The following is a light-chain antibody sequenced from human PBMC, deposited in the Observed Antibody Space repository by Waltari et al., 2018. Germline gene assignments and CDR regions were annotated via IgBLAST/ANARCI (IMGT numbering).Light chain of an antibody. CDR2: DVA. CDR1: QRVDSQ. V-gene: IGKV3-11*01. J-gene: IGKJ4*01. Sequence: EIVLTQSPATLSSSPGERATLSCRASQRVDSQFAWYQQKPGQAPRLLIHDVANRATGVPARFSGSGSGTDFTLTISSLEPEDSAFYYCQQRYDWSITFGGGTKVEIK. CDR3: QQRYDWSIT.